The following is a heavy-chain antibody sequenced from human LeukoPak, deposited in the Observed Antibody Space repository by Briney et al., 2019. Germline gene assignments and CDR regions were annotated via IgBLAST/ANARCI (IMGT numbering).Heavy chain of an antibody. CDR1: GFSFSSYW. J-gene: IGHJ4*02. Sequence: GGSLRLSYAASGFSFSSYWMHWVRQAPGKGLVWVSRINIDGSTTTYADSVKGRFTISRDNAKNTLSLQMNSLRADDTAVYYCISDHTGHDDYWGQGTLVTVSS. V-gene: IGHV3-74*01. CDR3: ISDHTGHDDY. CDR2: INIDGSTT. D-gene: IGHD1-1*01.